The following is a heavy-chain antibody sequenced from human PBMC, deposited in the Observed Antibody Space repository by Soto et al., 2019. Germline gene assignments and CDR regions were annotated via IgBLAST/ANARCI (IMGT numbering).Heavy chain of an antibody. D-gene: IGHD6-13*01. V-gene: IGHV3-21*01. CDR3: ARGVAAAGHDY. CDR2: ISSSSYI. Sequence: GGSLRLSCAASGFTFSSYSMNWVRQAPGKGLEWVSSISSSSYIYYADSVKGRFTISRDNAKNSLYLQMNSLRAEDTAVYYCARGVAAAGHDYWGQGTLVTVSS. J-gene: IGHJ4*02. CDR1: GFTFSSYS.